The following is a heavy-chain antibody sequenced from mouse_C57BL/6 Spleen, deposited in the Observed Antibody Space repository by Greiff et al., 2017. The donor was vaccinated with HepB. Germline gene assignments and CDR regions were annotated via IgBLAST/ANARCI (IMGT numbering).Heavy chain of an antibody. V-gene: IGHV1-62-2*01. Sequence: VHLVESGAELVKPGASVKLSCKASGYTFTEYTIHWVKQRSGQGLEWIGWFYPGSGSIKYNEKFKDKATLTADKSSSTVYMELSRLTSEDSAVYFCARHEQLGPHFDYWGQGTTLTVSS. J-gene: IGHJ2*01. CDR2: FYPGSGSI. CDR3: ARHEQLGPHFDY. D-gene: IGHD3-1*01. CDR1: GYTFTEYT.